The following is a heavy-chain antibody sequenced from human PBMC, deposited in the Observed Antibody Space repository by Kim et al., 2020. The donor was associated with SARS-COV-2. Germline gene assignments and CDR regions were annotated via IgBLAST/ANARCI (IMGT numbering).Heavy chain of an antibody. D-gene: IGHD6-19*01. Sequence: DAVKGRFTISRDNSKNTLYQQMNSLGCEDTAVYYCAKDSLRYSSGWGDDYWGQGTLGTVSS. V-gene: IGHV3-23*01. J-gene: IGHJ4*02. CDR3: AKDSLRYSSGWGDDY.